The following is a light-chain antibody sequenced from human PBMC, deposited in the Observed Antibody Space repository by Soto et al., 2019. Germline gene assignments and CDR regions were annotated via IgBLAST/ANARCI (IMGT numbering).Light chain of an antibody. Sequence: EIVLTQSPGTLSLSPGDRATISCRASQSINNRYLAWYQQQPGQAPRLLIYGASSRATGIPDRFSGSGSGTDFTLTISRREPEDFSVYYCQQFGSSPGFTFGPGTIVDIK. CDR2: GAS. CDR1: QSINNRY. J-gene: IGKJ3*01. V-gene: IGKV3-20*01. CDR3: QQFGSSPGFT.